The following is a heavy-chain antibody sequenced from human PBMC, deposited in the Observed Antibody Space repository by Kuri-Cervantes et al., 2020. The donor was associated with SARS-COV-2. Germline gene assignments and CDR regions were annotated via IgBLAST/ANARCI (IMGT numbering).Heavy chain of an antibody. CDR3: AKLGGGDYDFWSGYSDYYYGMDV. CDR2: ISYDGSNK. V-gene: IGHV3-30*18. Sequence: LSLTCAASGFTFSSYGMHWVRQAPGKGLEWVAVISYDGSNKYYADSVKGRFTISRDNSKNTLYLQMNSLRAEDTAVYYCAKLGGGDYDFWSGYSDYYYGMDVWGQGTTVTVSS. J-gene: IGHJ6*02. D-gene: IGHD3-3*01. CDR1: GFTFSSYG.